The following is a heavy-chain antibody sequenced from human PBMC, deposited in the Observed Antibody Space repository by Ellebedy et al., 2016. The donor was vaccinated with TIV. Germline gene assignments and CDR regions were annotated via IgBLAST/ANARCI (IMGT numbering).Heavy chain of an antibody. D-gene: IGHD6-13*01. CDR2: INHSGST. J-gene: IGHJ4*02. CDR1: GGPFSGNY. CDR3: ARRIAAAGTRV. V-gene: IGHV4-34*01. Sequence: MPSETLSLTCAVYGGPFSGNYWSWIRQPPGKGLEWIGEINHSGSTNYNPSLKSRVTISVDTSKNQFSLKLSSVTAADTAVYYCARRIAAAGTRVWGQGTLVTVSS.